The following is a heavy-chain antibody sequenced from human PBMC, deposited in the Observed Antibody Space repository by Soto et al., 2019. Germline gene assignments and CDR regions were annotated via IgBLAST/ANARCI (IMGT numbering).Heavy chain of an antibody. Sequence: PSETLSLTCTVSGGSISSGDYYWSWIRQPPGKGLEWIGYIYYSGSTYYNPSLKSRVTISVDTSKNQFSLKLSSVTAADTAVYYCARAVHDCTNGVCLNWFDPWGQGTLVTVS. CDR2: IYYSGST. CDR3: ARAVHDCTNGVCLNWFDP. D-gene: IGHD2-8*01. CDR1: GGSISSGDYY. V-gene: IGHV4-30-4*01. J-gene: IGHJ5*02.